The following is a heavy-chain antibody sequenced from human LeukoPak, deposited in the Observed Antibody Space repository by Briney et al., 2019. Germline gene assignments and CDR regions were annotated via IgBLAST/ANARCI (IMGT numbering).Heavy chain of an antibody. V-gene: IGHV3-23*01. CDR1: GFTFTNYV. D-gene: IGHD6-13*01. Sequence: GGSLRLSCGGSGFTFTNYVMSWVRQAPGKRLEWVSGISDSGDDTDYADSVKGRFTISRDNSKNTLYLQMNSLRAEDTAVYYCAKGGVAAAGRLPYYYYYMDVWGKGTTVTVSS. J-gene: IGHJ6*03. CDR2: ISDSGDDT. CDR3: AKGGVAAAGRLPYYYYYMDV.